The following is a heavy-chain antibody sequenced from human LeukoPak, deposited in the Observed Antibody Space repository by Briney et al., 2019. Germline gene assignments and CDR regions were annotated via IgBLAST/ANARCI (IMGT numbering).Heavy chain of an antibody. J-gene: IGHJ4*02. V-gene: IGHV3-33*01. CDR2: IWFDGSDK. Sequence: GRSLRLSCAASGVRFSDYGMHWVRQAPGKGLDWLAVIWFDGSDKYYADSVEGRFTISRDNSRNTLYLQMNGLRAEDTALYYCARGRYSYGQTFCDYGGQGTLVTVSS. CDR3: ARGRYSYGQTFCDY. D-gene: IGHD5-18*01. CDR1: GVRFSDYG.